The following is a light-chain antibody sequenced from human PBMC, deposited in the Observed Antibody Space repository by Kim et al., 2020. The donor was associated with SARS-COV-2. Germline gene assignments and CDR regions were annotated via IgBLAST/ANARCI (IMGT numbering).Light chain of an antibody. CDR2: AAS. CDR1: QSISSS. Sequence: SASVGDRVTLTCRASQSISSSLNWYQQKPGRAPKLLIYAASSLQSGVPSRFSGSGSGTDFTLTISNLQPEDLATYYCQQFYSTPYTFGQGTKLEIK. J-gene: IGKJ2*01. V-gene: IGKV1-39*01. CDR3: QQFYSTPYT.